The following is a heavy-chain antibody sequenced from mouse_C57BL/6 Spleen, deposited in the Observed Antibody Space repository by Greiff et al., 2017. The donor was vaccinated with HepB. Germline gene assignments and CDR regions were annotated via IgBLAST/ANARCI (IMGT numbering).Heavy chain of an antibody. D-gene: IGHD2-3*01. CDR2: ISNGGGST. Sequence: DVKLVESGGGLVQPGGSLKLSCAASGFTFSDYYMYWVRQTPEKRLEWVAYISNGGGSTYYPDTVKGRFTISRDNAKNTLYLQMSRLKSEDTAMYYCARRDGYTGFAYWGQGTLVTVSA. J-gene: IGHJ3*01. V-gene: IGHV5-12*01. CDR3: ARRDGYTGFAY. CDR1: GFTFSDYY.